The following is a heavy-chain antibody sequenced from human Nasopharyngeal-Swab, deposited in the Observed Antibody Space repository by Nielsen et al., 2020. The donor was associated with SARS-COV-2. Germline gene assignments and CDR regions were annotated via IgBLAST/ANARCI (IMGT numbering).Heavy chain of an antibody. CDR1: GGSFSGYY. J-gene: IGHJ4*02. CDR2: INHSGST. D-gene: IGHD3-22*01. CDR3: ARDYYYDSSVFDY. V-gene: IGHV4-34*01. Sequence: SETLSLTCAVYGGSFSGYYWSWIRQPPGKGLEWFGEINHSGSTNYNPSLKSRVTISVDTSKNQFSLKLSSVTAADTAVYYCARDYYYDSSVFDYWGQGTLVTVSS.